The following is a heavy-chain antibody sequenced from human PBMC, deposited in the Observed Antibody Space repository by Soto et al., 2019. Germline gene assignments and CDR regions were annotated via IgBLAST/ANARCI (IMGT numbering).Heavy chain of an antibody. CDR1: GYIFTTYG. V-gene: IGHV1-18*04. CDR2: INAYNGYT. Sequence: ASVKVSCKASGYIFTTYGFSWVRQAPGQGLEWMGWINAYNGYTDYAQKLQGRVTMTTETSTSTAYMELRSLRSDDTAVYYCARDREVVPAAVNYYYYYGMDVWGQGTTVTVSS. CDR3: ARDREVVPAAVNYYYYYGMDV. J-gene: IGHJ6*02. D-gene: IGHD2-2*01.